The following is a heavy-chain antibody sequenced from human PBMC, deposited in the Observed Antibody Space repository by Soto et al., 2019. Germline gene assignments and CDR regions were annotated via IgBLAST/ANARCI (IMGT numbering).Heavy chain of an antibody. CDR2: IKSKTDGGTT. CDR1: GFTFSNAW. V-gene: IGHV3-15*07. D-gene: IGHD3-3*01. Sequence: GGSLRLSCAASGFTFSNAWMNWVRQAPGKGLEWVSRIKSKTDGGTTDYAAPVKGRFTISRDDSKNTLYLQMNSLKTEDTAVYYCTTNREDYDFWSGHSYYYYGMDVWGQGTTVTVSS. J-gene: IGHJ6*02. CDR3: TTNREDYDFWSGHSYYYYGMDV.